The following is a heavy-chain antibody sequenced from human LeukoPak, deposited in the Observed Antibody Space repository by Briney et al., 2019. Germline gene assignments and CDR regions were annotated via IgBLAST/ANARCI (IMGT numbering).Heavy chain of an antibody. J-gene: IGHJ5*02. CDR3: ARKMVTGTTRWFDP. V-gene: IGHV4-4*09. CDR2: IYTSGST. D-gene: IGHD1-7*01. Sequence: SETLSLTCTVSGGSISSYYWSWIRQPPGKGLEWIGYIYTSGSTNYNPSLKSRVTISVDTSENQFSLKLSSVTAADTAVYYCARKMVTGTTRWFDPWGQGTLVTVSS. CDR1: GGSISSYY.